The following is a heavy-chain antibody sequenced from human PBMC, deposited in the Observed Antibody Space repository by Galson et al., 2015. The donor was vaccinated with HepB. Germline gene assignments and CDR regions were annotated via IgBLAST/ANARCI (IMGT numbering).Heavy chain of an antibody. D-gene: IGHD2-15*01. Sequence: SLRLSCAASGFTFSSYAMSWVRQAPGKGLEWVSAISGSGGSTFYADSVKGRFTISRDNSKNTLYLQMNSLRAEDTAVYYCAKVRYEQGYYSGGSCYPPGFDPGGPGTLGTDSS. CDR1: GFTFSSYA. CDR2: ISGSGGST. V-gene: IGHV3-23*01. CDR3: AKVRYEQGYYSGGSCYPPGFDP. J-gene: IGHJ5*02.